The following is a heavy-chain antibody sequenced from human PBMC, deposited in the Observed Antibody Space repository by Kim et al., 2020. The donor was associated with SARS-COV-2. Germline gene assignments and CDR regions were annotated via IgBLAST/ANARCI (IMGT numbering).Heavy chain of an antibody. CDR1: GYTFTSNG. J-gene: IGHJ4*02. CDR2: INTNTGNP. Sequence: ASVKVSCKASGYTFTSNGINWVRQAPGQGLEWMGWINTNTGNPTYAQGFTGRFVFSLDTSVSTAYLQISSLKAEDTAVYYCARDPLLDWFGGGDYWGQGTLVTVSS. CDR3: ARDPLLDWFGGGDY. V-gene: IGHV7-4-1*02. D-gene: IGHD3-10*01.